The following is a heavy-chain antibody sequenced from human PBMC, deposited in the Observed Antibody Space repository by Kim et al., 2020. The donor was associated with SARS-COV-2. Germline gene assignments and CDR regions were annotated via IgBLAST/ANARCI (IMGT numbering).Heavy chain of an antibody. V-gene: IGHV3-23*01. CDR1: GFTFSSYA. D-gene: IGHD3-22*01. J-gene: IGHJ3*02. CDR3: AKIGGTSTRADDSSGYLAFDI. Sequence: GGSLRLSCAASGFTFSSYAMSWVRQAPGKGLEWVSAISGSGGSTYYADSVKGRFTISRDNSKNTLYLQMNSLRAEDTAVYYCAKIGGTSTRADDSSGYLAFDIWGQGTMVTVSS. CDR2: ISGSGGST.